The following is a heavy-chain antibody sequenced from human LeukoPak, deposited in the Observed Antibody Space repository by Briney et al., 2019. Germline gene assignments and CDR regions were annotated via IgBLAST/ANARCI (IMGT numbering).Heavy chain of an antibody. CDR1: GGSISSHY. D-gene: IGHD5-12*01. V-gene: IGHV4-59*11. J-gene: IGHJ4*02. CDR2: THFTGST. Sequence: SEILSLTCTVSGGSISSHYWSWLRQPPGKGLEWIGYTHFTGSTNYNPSLQSRVSISVDTSKTQFSLKLSSVTAADTAVYYCAREGYSGYDFTAYWGQGTLVTVSS. CDR3: AREGYSGYDFTAY.